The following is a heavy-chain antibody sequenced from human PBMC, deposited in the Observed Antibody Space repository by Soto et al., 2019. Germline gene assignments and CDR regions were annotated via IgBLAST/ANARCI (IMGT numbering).Heavy chain of an antibody. CDR3: AAPCTSFSGGRVRYYGMDV. CDR2: ISSSSSYI. D-gene: IGHD2-15*01. CDR1: GFTFSSYS. J-gene: IGHJ6*02. V-gene: IGHV3-21*01. Sequence: GGSLRLSCAASGFTFSSYSMNWVRQAPGKGLEWVSSISSSSSYIYYADSVKGRFTISRDNAKNSLYLQMNSLRAEDTAVYYCAAPCTSFSGGRVRYYGMDVWGQGTTVTVSS.